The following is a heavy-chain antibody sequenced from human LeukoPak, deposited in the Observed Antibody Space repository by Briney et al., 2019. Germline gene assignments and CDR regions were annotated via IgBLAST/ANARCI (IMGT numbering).Heavy chain of an antibody. CDR2: ISWRSSDI. D-gene: IGHD6-13*01. Sequence: GSLRLSCAASGFTFSSYNMKWVRQAPGKGLEWVSSISWRSSDIEYADSVKGRFTISRDSAKKSLYLQMNNLRAEDTAVYYCTRVYSSSWYFGYLYIDVWGNGTTVTVSS. J-gene: IGHJ6*03. CDR3: TRVYSSSWYFGYLYIDV. CDR1: GFTFSSYN. V-gene: IGHV3-21*01.